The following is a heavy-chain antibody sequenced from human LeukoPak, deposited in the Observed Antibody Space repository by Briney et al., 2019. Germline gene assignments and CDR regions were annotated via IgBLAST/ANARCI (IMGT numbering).Heavy chain of an antibody. J-gene: IGHJ3*02. CDR3: VRGATWGSNAFDI. CDR1: GFTFSSYW. D-gene: IGHD7-27*01. Sequence: GGSLRLSCAASGFTFSSYWMHWVRQAPGKGLVWVSRINSDGSSTSYADSVKGRFTISRDDAKNTLYLQMSSLRAEDTAVYYCVRGATWGSNAFDIWGQGTMVTVSS. CDR2: INSDGSST. V-gene: IGHV3-74*01.